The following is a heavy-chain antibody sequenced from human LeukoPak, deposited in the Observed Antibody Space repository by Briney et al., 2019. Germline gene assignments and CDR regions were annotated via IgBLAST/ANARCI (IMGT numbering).Heavy chain of an antibody. Sequence: GGSLRLSCAASGFTFSNSAMHWVRQVPGKGLEWVAVSSSDENNKYYADSVKGRFTISRDNSKNTLFLQMNSLRAEDTAVYYCARNWDYGLDVWGQGTTVTVSS. CDR2: SSSDENNK. J-gene: IGHJ6*02. V-gene: IGHV3-30-3*01. D-gene: IGHD7-27*01. CDR3: ARNWDYGLDV. CDR1: GFTFSNSA.